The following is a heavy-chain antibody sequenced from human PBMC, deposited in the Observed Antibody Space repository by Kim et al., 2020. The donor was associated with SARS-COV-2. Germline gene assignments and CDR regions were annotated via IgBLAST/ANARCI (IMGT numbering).Heavy chain of an antibody. Sequence: SETLSLTCTVSGGSISSGSYYWSWIRQPAGKGLEWIGRIYTSVSTNYNPSLKSRVTISIDTSKNQFSLRLSSVTAADTAVYYCARKTSRITIFGVVHSGMDVWGQGTTVTVSS. V-gene: IGHV4-61*02. J-gene: IGHJ6*02. CDR3: ARKTSRITIFGVVHSGMDV. D-gene: IGHD3-3*01. CDR1: GGSISSGSYY. CDR2: IYTSVST.